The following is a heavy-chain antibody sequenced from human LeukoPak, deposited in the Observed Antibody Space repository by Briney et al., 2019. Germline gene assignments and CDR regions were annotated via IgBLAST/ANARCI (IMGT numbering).Heavy chain of an antibody. D-gene: IGHD1-1*01. J-gene: IGHJ4*02. CDR1: GGSFSGYY. V-gene: IGHV4-34*01. CDR3: ARPWYNWNHFDY. Sequence: SETLSLTCAVYGGSFSGYYWSWIRQPPGKGLEWIGEINHSGSTNYNPSLKSRVTISVDTSKNQFSLKLSSVTAADTAVYYCARPWYNWNHFDYWGQGTLVTVSS. CDR2: INHSGST.